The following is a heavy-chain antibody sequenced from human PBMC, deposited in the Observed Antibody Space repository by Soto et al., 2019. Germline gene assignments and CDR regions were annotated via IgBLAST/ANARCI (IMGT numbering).Heavy chain of an antibody. V-gene: IGHV4-34*01. CDR3: ARQRDY. J-gene: IGHJ4*02. CDR1: GGSFSGYY. Sequence: QVQLQQWGAGLLRPSETLSLTCAVYGGSFSGYYWTWIRQPPGKGLEWIGEINHSGSANYNPSLKSRVTISVDTSKNQFSLKLSSVTAADTALYYCARQRDYWGQGTLVTVSS. CDR2: INHSGSA.